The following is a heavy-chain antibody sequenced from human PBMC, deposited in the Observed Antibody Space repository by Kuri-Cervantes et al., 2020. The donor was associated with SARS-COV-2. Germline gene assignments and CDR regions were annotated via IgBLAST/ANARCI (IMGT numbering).Heavy chain of an antibody. D-gene: IGHD6-19*01. CDR2: IRSKAYGGTT. V-gene: IGHV3-49*04. CDR3: ARGVGSGWKLFDY. Sequence: GGSLRLSCTASGFTFGDYAMSWVRQAPGKGLEWVGFIRSKAYGGTTEYAASVKGRFTISRDDSKSIAYLQMNSLRAEDTAVYCCARGVGSGWKLFDYWGQGTLVTVSS. CDR1: GFTFGDYA. J-gene: IGHJ4*02.